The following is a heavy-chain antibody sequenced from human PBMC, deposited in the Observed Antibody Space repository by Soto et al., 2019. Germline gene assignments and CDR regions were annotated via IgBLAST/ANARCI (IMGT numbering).Heavy chain of an antibody. CDR1: GFTFSSYA. Sequence: EVQILESGGGLVQPGGSLRLSCAASGFTFSSYAMNWVRQGSGKGLEWVSAISGGGDNTYYVDSVRGRFTISRDSSKNTVYLQMNSLRVEDTAVYYCAKDLYYDILTGYDAFDIWGQGTMVTVSS. D-gene: IGHD3-9*01. J-gene: IGHJ3*02. CDR3: AKDLYYDILTGYDAFDI. CDR2: ISGGGDNT. V-gene: IGHV3-23*01.